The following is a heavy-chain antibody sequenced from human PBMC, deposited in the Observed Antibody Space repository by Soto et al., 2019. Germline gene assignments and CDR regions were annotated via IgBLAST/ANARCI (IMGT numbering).Heavy chain of an antibody. CDR3: ARDARFGEDGMDV. CDR2: IYYSGST. D-gene: IGHD3-10*01. CDR1: GGSISSVDYY. J-gene: IGHJ6*02. V-gene: IGHV4-30-4*02. Sequence: SDTLSLTCTVSGGSISSVDYYWSWIRQPPGKGLEWIGYIYYSGSTYYNPSLKSRVTISVDTSKNQFSLKLSSVTAADTAVYYCARDARFGEDGMDVWGQGTTVTVSS.